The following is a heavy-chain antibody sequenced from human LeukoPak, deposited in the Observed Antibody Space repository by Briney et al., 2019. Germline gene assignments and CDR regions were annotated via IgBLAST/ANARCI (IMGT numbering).Heavy chain of an antibody. J-gene: IGHJ6*03. CDR1: GFTFSNYG. CDR3: ARGRTGTYYYYMDV. D-gene: IGHD4-17*01. V-gene: IGHV3-48*01. Sequence: GGSLRLSCAASGFTFSNYGMSWVRQAPGKGLEWVSYISSSSSTIYYADSVKGRFTISRDNAKNSLYLQMNSLRAEDTAVYYCARGRTGTYYYYMDVWGKGTTVTVSS. CDR2: ISSSSSTI.